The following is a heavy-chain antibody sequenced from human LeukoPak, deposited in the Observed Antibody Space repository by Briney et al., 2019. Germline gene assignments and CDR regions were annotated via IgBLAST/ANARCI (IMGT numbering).Heavy chain of an antibody. D-gene: IGHD5-18*01. V-gene: IGHV3-48*04. Sequence: GALRLSCAASGFTFSSYSMNWVRQAPGKGLEWVSYISSSSSTIYYADSVKGRFTISRDNAKNSLYLQMNSLRAEDTAVYYCARGPSGYSYGSRFDYWGQGTLVTVSS. CDR2: ISSSSSTI. J-gene: IGHJ4*02. CDR1: GFTFSSYS. CDR3: ARGPSGYSYGSRFDY.